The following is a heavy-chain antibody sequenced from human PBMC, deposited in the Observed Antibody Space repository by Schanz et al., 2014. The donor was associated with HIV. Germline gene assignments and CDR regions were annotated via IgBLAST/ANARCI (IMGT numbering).Heavy chain of an antibody. CDR1: GFNFRTYG. V-gene: IGHV3-30*19. CDR3: ARDVSYDSSGYYSDYYYGMDV. J-gene: IGHJ6*02. Sequence: VQLLESGGGLVQPGGSLRLSCAASGFNFRTYGMHWVRQAPGKGLEWVAVISYDGSNKYYADSVKGRFTISRDNSKNTLYLQMNSLRAEDTAVYYCARDVSYDSSGYYSDYYYGMDVWGQGTTVTVSS. CDR2: ISYDGSNK. D-gene: IGHD3-22*01.